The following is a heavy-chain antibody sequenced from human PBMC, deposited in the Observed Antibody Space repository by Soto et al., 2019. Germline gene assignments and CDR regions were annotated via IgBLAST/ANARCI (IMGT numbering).Heavy chain of an antibody. D-gene: IGHD1-26*01. CDR1: GSTSNRYD. J-gene: IGHJ6*02. Sequence: PVRGSCKASGSTSNRYDMSWVLPAPGQRLEWMGGIIPIFGTANYADSVKGRFTISRDNSKNTLYLQMNSLRVEDTAVYFCALWEHWVPNSYYYGLDVWGQGTTVTVS. CDR3: ALWEHWVPNSYYYGLDV. V-gene: IGHV1-69*05. CDR2: IIPIFGTA.